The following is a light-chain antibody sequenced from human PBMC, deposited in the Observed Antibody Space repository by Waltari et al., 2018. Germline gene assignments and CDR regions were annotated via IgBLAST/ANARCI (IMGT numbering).Light chain of an antibody. Sequence: VLTQSPATLSVSPGERVTLSCRASQGYSNYVAWFQQKPGQPPSLLFYDASRRATGTPARFSASGAGTDFTLTINNLEPEDFAVYYCQGRTRGLPKFTFGPGTRVDIK. CDR3: QGRTRGLPKFT. V-gene: IGKV3D-11*01. CDR1: QGYSNY. CDR2: DAS. J-gene: IGKJ3*01.